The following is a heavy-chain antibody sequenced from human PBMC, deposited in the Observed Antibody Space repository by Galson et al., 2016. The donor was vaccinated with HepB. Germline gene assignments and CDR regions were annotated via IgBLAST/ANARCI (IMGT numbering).Heavy chain of an antibody. J-gene: IGHJ4*02. CDR1: GFTFSDYS. D-gene: IGHD1-26*01. CDR3: ATYNIMGLTHFDY. Sequence: SLRLSCAVSGFTFSDYSMNWVRRAPGKGLEWLSYISSVSGTIYYADSVEGRFTISRDNAKNSLYLQMNSLRNEDTAVYYCATYNIMGLTHFDYWGQGALVTVSS. V-gene: IGHV3-48*02. CDR2: ISSVSGTI.